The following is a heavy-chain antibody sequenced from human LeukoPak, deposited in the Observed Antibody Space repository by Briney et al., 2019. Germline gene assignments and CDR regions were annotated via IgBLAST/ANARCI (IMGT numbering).Heavy chain of an antibody. D-gene: IGHD6-13*01. V-gene: IGHV1-18*01. CDR1: GYTFTSYG. J-gene: IGHJ4*02. CDR3: ARGEAAAVTSFDS. CDR2: ISAYNGNT. Sequence: GASVKVSCKASGYTFTSYGISWVRQAPGQGLEWMGWISAYNGNTNYAQKFQGRVTITADKSTTTAYMELRSLRSEDTAIYYCARGEAAAVTSFDSWGQGTQVTVSS.